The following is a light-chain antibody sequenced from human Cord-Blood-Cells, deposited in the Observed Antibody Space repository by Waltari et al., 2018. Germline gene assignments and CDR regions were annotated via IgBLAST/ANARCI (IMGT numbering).Light chain of an antibody. V-gene: IGLV2-11*01. CDR3: CSYAGSYTLV. CDR2: DVS. Sequence: QSALTQPRSVSGSPGQSVTISCTGTSSDVGGYNYVSRYQQHPGKAPQLMIYDVSKRPSGVPDRFSGSKSGNTASLTISGLQAEDEADYYCCSYAGSYTLVFGGGTKLTVL. J-gene: IGLJ2*01. CDR1: SSDVGGYNY.